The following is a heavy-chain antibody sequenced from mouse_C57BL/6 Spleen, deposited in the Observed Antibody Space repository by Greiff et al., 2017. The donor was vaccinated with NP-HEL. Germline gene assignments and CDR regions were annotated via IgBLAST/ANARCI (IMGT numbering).Heavy chain of an antibody. J-gene: IGHJ4*01. CDR3: AREDDYAMDY. CDR2: IYPRSGNT. CDR1: GYTFTSYG. V-gene: IGHV1-81*01. Sequence: LQESGAELARPGASVKLSCKASGYTFTSYGISWVKQRTGQGLEWIGEIYPRSGNTYYNEKFKGKATLTADKSSSTAYMELRSLTSEDSAVYFCAREDDYAMDYWGQGTSVTVSS.